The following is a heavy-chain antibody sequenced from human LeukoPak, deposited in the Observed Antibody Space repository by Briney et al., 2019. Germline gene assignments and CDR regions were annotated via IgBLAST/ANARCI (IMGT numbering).Heavy chain of an antibody. V-gene: IGHV4-30-4*01. J-gene: IGHJ6*02. Sequence: SETLSLTCTVSGGSISSADYYWSWIRQPRGRGLEWIVYIYYRGSTSYNPPLKSRVTISVDTSKNQFSLKLSSVTAADTAVYFCARSIVASIRLGKPYYYYGLDVWGQGTTVTVSS. CDR2: IYYRGST. CDR3: ARSIVASIRLGKPYYYYGLDV. CDR1: GGSISSADYY. D-gene: IGHD5-12*01.